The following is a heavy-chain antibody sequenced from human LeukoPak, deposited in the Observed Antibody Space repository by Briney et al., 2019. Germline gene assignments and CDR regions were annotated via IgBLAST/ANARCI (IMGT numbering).Heavy chain of an antibody. CDR2: VSPSGDIT. D-gene: IGHD3/OR15-3a*01. J-gene: IGHJ3*01. CDR1: GFTFSSYE. Sequence: GGSLRLSCAASGFTFSSYEMNWVRQAPGKGLEWVSGVSPSGDITYYADSVMGRFTISGDNRKSAVSLQMNSLRAEDTALYYCVRDLDWGAFDVWGQGTMVTVSS. CDR3: VRDLDWGAFDV. V-gene: IGHV3-23*01.